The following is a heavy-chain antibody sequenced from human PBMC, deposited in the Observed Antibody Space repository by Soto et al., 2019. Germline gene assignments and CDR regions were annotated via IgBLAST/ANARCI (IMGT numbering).Heavy chain of an antibody. J-gene: IGHJ4*02. CDR2: IYLGDSTT. V-gene: IGHV5-51*01. D-gene: IGHD2-2*02. CDR3: ARQTSSRITSFYTVDS. CDR1: GYIFTSYW. Sequence: GESLKISCKGSGYIFTSYWIGWVRQMPGKGLEWMGIIYLGDSTTRYSPSFQGQVTISADKSISTAYLQWSSLKASNAAKYYCARQTSSRITSFYTVDSWGQGTLVTVSS.